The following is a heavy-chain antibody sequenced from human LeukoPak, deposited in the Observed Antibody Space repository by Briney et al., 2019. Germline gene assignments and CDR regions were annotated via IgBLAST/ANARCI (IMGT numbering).Heavy chain of an antibody. CDR2: IIPILGIA. CDR3: ASLYSSKDHFDY. Sequence: ASVKVSFKASGGTFNSYAISWVRQAPGQGPEWMGRIIPILGIANYAQKFQGRVTITADKSTSTAYMELSSLRSEDTAVYYCASLYSSKDHFDYWGQGTLVTVSS. D-gene: IGHD6-13*01. V-gene: IGHV1-69*04. CDR1: GGTFNSYA. J-gene: IGHJ4*02.